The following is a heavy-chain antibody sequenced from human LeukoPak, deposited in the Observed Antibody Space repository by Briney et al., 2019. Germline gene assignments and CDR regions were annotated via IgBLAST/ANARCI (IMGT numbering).Heavy chain of an antibody. J-gene: IGHJ5*02. V-gene: IGHV3-7*03. Sequence: GGSLRLSCAASGFTFSNYWMIWVRQAPGNGLEWVGNIKQDGSEKRYADSVRGRFSISRDNAQTSLYLQMNSLRAEDTAVYYCAGASDPWLQLTWGQGTLVTVSS. CDR2: IKQDGSEK. CDR3: AGASDPWLQLT. D-gene: IGHD5-24*01. CDR1: GFTFSNYW.